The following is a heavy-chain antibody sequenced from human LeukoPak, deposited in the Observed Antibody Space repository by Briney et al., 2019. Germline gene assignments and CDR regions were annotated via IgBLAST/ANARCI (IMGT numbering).Heavy chain of an antibody. CDR3: ARTAAPDYYYHYYMDV. D-gene: IGHD2-15*01. V-gene: IGHV1-2*02. Sequence: GASVKVSCKASGCTFTSYYMHWVRQAPGQGLQWMGWINPKSGDTNYGQNFQGRVTMTRDTSISTAYMELSRLRSDDTAVYYCARTAAPDYYYHYYMDVWGKGTTVTVSS. CDR1: GCTFTSYY. CDR2: INPKSGDT. J-gene: IGHJ6*03.